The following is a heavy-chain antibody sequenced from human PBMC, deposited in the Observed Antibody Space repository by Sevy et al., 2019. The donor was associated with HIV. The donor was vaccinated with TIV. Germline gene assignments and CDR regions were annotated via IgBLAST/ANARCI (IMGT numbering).Heavy chain of an antibody. CDR2: IRSEVYGGTT. D-gene: IGHD4-17*01. J-gene: IGHJ4*02. V-gene: IGHV3-49*03. Sequence: GGSLRLSCTASGFTFGEYSMSWFRQAPGKGLEWVSFIRSEVYGGTTEYAASVKGRFTRSRDDSKSIAYLQMSSMKTEDTAVYYCTRGRRVYADYGVDYWGQGTLVTVSS. CDR1: GFTFGEYS. CDR3: TRGRRVYADYGVDY.